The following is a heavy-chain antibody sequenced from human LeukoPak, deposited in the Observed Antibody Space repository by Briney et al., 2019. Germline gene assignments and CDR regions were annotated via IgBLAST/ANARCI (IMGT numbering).Heavy chain of an antibody. CDR3: ARSSSGYLTTWFDP. CDR2: INTNTGNP. Sequence: ASVKVSCKASGYTFTSYAMNWVRQAPGQGLEWMGWINTNTGNPTYAQGFTGRFVFSLDTSVNTAYLQISSLKAEDTAVYYCARSSSGYLTTWFDPWGQGTLVTVSS. D-gene: IGHD5-12*01. V-gene: IGHV7-4-1*02. J-gene: IGHJ5*02. CDR1: GYTFTSYA.